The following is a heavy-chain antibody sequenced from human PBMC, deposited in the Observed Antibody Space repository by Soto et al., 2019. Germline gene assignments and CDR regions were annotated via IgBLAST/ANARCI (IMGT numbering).Heavy chain of an antibody. CDR1: GYSFTNHG. J-gene: IGHJ6*03. CDR3: ARDRGVAPPVAGNTHYYYYMDV. CDR2: ISAFNGNT. D-gene: IGHD6-19*01. Sequence: QAPLVQSGAEVKKPGASVTVSCKASGYSFTNHGVTWVRQAPGQGLEWMGWISAFNGNTHYAQNLQGRATITTDASTSTAYRELRSLSSDDTAVYYCARDRGVAPPVAGNTHYYYYMDVWGKGTTVTVSS. V-gene: IGHV1-18*01.